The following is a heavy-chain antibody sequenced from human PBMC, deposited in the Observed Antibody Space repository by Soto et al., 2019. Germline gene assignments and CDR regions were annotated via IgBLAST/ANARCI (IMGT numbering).Heavy chain of an antibody. CDR1: GFTFSSYA. V-gene: IGHV3-30-3*01. CDR2: ISYDGSNK. Sequence: GSLRLSCAASGFTFSSYAMHWVRQAPGKGLEWVAVISYDGSNKYYADSVKGRFTISRDNSKNTLYLQMNSLRAEDTAVYYCARGSMTMVRGVIRVPQNYWGQGTLVTVSS. CDR3: ARGSMTMVRGVIRVPQNY. J-gene: IGHJ4*02. D-gene: IGHD3-10*01.